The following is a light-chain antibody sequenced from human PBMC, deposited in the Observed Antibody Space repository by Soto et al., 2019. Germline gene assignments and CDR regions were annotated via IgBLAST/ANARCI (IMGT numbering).Light chain of an antibody. CDR2: DAS. Sequence: GARVTITCRASQRISSWLAWYQQEPGKAPKFLIYDASSLESGVPSRFSGSGSGKELTLTIGSLQPDDFATYYCQQYNTYPWTFGQGTRWIS. CDR1: QRISSW. V-gene: IGKV1-5*01. CDR3: QQYNTYPWT. J-gene: IGKJ1*01.